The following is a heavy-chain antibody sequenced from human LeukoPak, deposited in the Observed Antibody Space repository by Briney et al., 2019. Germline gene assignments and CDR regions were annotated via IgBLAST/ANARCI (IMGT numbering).Heavy chain of an antibody. J-gene: IGHJ5*02. V-gene: IGHV1-8*01. CDR3: VVLVQQAARLRFDP. D-gene: IGHD6-6*01. CDR2: MNPNSGNT. CDR1: GYTFTSYD. Sequence: GASVKVSCKASGYTFTSYDINWVRQATGQGLEWMGWMNPNSGNTGYAQKFQGRVTMTRNTSISTAYMELSSLRSEDTAVYYCVVLVQQAARLRFDPWGQGTLVTVSS.